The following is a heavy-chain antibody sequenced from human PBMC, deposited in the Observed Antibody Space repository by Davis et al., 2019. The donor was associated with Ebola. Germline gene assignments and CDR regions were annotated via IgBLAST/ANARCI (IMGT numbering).Heavy chain of an antibody. D-gene: IGHD1-26*01. V-gene: IGHV3-33*03. Sequence: GGSLRLSCIASGFTFSTYGMHWVRQAPGKGLEWVAVIWYDGSYKFYADSVKGRFTISRDNAKNSLYLQMNSLRAEDTAVYYCARGWELPRIYFDYWGQGTLVTVSS. CDR1: GFTFSTYG. CDR3: ARGWELPRIYFDY. J-gene: IGHJ4*02. CDR2: IWYDGSYK.